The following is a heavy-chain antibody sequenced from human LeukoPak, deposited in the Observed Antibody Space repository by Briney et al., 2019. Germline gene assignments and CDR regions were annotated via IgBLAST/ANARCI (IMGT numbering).Heavy chain of an antibody. Sequence: PSETLSLTCAVYGGSFSGYYWSWIRQPPGKGLEWIGEINHSGSTNYNPSLKSRVTIPVDTSKNQFSLKLSSVTAADTAVYYCARVGGYDYVWGSYRPPSNFDYWGQGTLVTVSS. D-gene: IGHD3-16*02. CDR2: INHSGST. CDR3: ARVGGYDYVWGSYRPPSNFDY. J-gene: IGHJ4*02. V-gene: IGHV4-34*01. CDR1: GGSFSGYY.